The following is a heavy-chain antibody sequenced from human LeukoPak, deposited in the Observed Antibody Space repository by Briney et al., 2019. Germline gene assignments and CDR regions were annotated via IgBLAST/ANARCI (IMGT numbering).Heavy chain of an antibody. CDR1: GGSFSGYY. Sequence: TSETLSLTCAVYGGSFSGYYWSWIRQPPGKGLEWIGEINHSVSTNYNPSLKSRVTISVDTSKNQFSLKLSSVTAADTAVYYCARDVKTVIVVPAAIRWFDPWGQGTLVTVSS. D-gene: IGHD2-2*02. CDR2: INHSVST. J-gene: IGHJ5*02. V-gene: IGHV4-34*01. CDR3: ARDVKTVIVVPAAIRWFDP.